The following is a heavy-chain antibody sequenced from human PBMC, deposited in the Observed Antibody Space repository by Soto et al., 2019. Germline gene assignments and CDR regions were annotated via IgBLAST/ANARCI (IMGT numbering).Heavy chain of an antibody. CDR3: ARSGGNSYYYGMDV. V-gene: IGHV4-31*02. Sequence: QVQLQESGPGLVKPSQTLSLTCSVSGGSISSGGYYCSWIRQPPGKGLEWIGYIYYSANTHYNPSPKGRVSISADTSKNQFSLNLSSVTAADTVVSYCARSGGNSYYYGMDVWGQGTTVTVSS. J-gene: IGHJ6*02. D-gene: IGHD3-10*01. CDR2: IYYSANT. CDR1: GGSISSGGYY.